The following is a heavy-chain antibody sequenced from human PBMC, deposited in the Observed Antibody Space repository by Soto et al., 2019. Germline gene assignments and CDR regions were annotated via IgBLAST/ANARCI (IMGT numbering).Heavy chain of an antibody. V-gene: IGHV3-30*18. D-gene: IGHD2-2*01. J-gene: IGHJ6*03. Sequence: GGSLRLSCAASGFTFNSYGMHWVRQAPGKGLEWVAFISYDGSNKYYTDSVKGRFTISRDNFKNTVYLQMNSLRVDDTAVYHCAKGYCSSTTCYTYYYYYMDVWGKGTTVTVSS. CDR3: AKGYCSSTTCYTYYYYYMDV. CDR2: ISYDGSNK. CDR1: GFTFNSYG.